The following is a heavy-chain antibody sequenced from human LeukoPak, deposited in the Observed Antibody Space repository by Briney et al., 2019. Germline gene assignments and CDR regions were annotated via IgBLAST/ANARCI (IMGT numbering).Heavy chain of an antibody. CDR3: ARVRRDTAMVKDY. CDR1: GFTFSDYY. CDR2: ISSSSRYT. J-gene: IGHJ4*02. Sequence: GGSLRLSRAASGFTFSDYYMSWIRQAPGKGLEWVSYISSSSRYTNYADSVKGRFTISRDNAKSSLYLQMNSLRAEDTAVYYCARVRRDTAMVKDYWGQGTLVTVSS. V-gene: IGHV3-11*06. D-gene: IGHD5-18*01.